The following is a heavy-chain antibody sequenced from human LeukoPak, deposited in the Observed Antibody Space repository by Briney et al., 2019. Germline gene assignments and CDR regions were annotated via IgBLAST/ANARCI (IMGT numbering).Heavy chain of an antibody. CDR2: INPNSGGT. J-gene: IGHJ4*02. CDR1: GYTVTGYY. D-gene: IGHD3-3*01. V-gene: IGHV1-2*02. CDR3: ASRRFGVGLEDY. Sequence: ASVKVSCKASGYTVTGYYMHWVRPAPGQGLAWMGWINPNSGGTNYAQKFQGGVTMTRDTSISTAYMELSRLRSDDTAVYYCASRRFGVGLEDYWGQGTLVTVSS.